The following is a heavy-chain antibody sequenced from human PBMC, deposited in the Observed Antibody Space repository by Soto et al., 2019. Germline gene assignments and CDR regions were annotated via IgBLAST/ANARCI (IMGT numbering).Heavy chain of an antibody. Sequence: QVQLQESGPGLVKPSETLSLTCTVSGGSISSYYWSWIRQPAGKGLEWIGRIYTSGSTNYNPSLKRRVTMSVDTSKNQFSLKLSSVTAADTAVYYCARVAAVAGTDYYYGMDVWGQGTTVTVSS. D-gene: IGHD6-19*01. J-gene: IGHJ6*02. CDR3: ARVAAVAGTDYYYGMDV. V-gene: IGHV4-4*07. CDR2: IYTSGST. CDR1: GGSISSYY.